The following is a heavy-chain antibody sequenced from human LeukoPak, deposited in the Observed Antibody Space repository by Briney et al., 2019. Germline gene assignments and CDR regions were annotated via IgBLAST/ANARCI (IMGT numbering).Heavy chain of an antibody. D-gene: IGHD2-2*01. Sequence: SQTLSLTCTVSGGSISSGSHYWSWIRQPAGKGLEWIGLIYNSANTNYNPSLKSRVIISVDTSKNQFSLKLSSVTAADTAVYYCARDNSYCTSTSCYYNWFDPWGQGTLVTVSS. CDR1: GGSISSGSHY. J-gene: IGHJ5*02. CDR3: ARDNSYCTSTSCYYNWFDP. V-gene: IGHV4-61*02. CDR2: IYNSANT.